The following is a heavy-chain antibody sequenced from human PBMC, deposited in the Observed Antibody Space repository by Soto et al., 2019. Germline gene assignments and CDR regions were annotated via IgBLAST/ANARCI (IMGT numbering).Heavy chain of an antibody. CDR3: ARTEIVVIPGAIFFDY. CDR1: GGSISSGGYY. D-gene: IGHD2-2*01. Sequence: QVQLQESGPGLVKPSQTLSLTCTVSGGSISSGGYYWSWIRQHPGKGLEWIGYIYYSGSTYYNPSLKSRVTMSVDTSKNQFSLKLSFVTAADTAVYYCARTEIVVIPGAIFFDYWGQGTLVTVSS. CDR2: IYYSGST. V-gene: IGHV4-31*03. J-gene: IGHJ4*02.